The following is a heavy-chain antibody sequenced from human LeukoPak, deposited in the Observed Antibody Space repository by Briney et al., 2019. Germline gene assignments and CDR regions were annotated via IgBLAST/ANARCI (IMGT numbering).Heavy chain of an antibody. CDR3: AGFKSGPAFEY. J-gene: IGHJ4*02. V-gene: IGHV4-59*01. CDR2: AYYNGDT. Sequence: PSETLSLTCSVSGDSLSSFYWSWIRQPPGQGLEWIGFAYYNGDTKQTPSLKGRATLSVDTSKSQFSLQLTSVTAADTAVYYCAGFKSGPAFEYWGQGTLVTVSS. CDR1: GDSLSSFY.